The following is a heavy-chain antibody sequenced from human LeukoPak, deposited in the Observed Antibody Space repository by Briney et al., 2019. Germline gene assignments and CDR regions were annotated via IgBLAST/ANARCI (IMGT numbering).Heavy chain of an antibody. CDR1: GFTFDDYA. D-gene: IGHD3-10*01. CDR2: ISWNSGSI. Sequence: PGGSLRLSCAASGFTFDDYAMHWVRQAPGKGLEWGSGISWNSGSIGYADSVKGRFTISRDNAKNSLCLQMNSLRAEDTALYYCAKGQHYRAYCYGSGSCAFDIWGQGTMVTVSS. J-gene: IGHJ3*02. V-gene: IGHV3-9*01. CDR3: AKGQHYRAYCYGSGSCAFDI.